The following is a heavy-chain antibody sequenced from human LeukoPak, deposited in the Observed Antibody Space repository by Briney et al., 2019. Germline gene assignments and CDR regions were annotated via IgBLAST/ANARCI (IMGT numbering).Heavy chain of an antibody. Sequence: SETLSLTCSVSGDSISRYYWSLIRQPPGKGLEWIGFVYYRGNTNYNPSLKSRVTISVDTSKNQFSLKLNSVTAADTAVYYCTRDGVSWILDYWGQGTLVTVSS. CDR1: GDSISRYY. CDR2: VYYRGNT. D-gene: IGHD3-16*01. V-gene: IGHV4-59*01. J-gene: IGHJ4*02. CDR3: TRDGVSWILDY.